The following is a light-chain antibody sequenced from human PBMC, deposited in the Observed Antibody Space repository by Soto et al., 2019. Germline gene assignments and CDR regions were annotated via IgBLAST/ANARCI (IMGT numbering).Light chain of an antibody. V-gene: IGLV2-8*01. J-gene: IGLJ2*01. CDR3: SSYAGINNIKV. Sequence: QSALTQPPSASGSPGQSVTISCTGTSSDVGGYNYVSWYQQHPGKAPKLMIYEVSKRPSGVPDRFSGSKSGNTASLTVSGLQAEDEADYYCSSYAGINNIKVFGGGTKLTVL. CDR1: SSDVGGYNY. CDR2: EVS.